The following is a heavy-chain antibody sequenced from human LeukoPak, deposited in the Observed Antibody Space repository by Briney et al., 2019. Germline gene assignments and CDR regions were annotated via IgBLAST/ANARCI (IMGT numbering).Heavy chain of an antibody. CDR3: ARRMVRGVITSPFDY. D-gene: IGHD3-10*01. CDR2: IYPSDSDT. V-gene: IGHV5-51*01. J-gene: IGHJ4*02. Sequence: GESLKISCKGSGYSFTSYWIAWVRQVPGKGLELMGIIYPSDSDTRYSPSFQGQVTISADKSISTAYLQWSSLKASGTAMYYCARRMVRGVITSPFDYWGQGTLVTVSS. CDR1: GYSFTSYW.